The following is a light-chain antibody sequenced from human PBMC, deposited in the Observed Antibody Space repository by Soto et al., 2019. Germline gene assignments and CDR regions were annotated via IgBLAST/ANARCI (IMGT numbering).Light chain of an antibody. CDR1: QSVGGS. J-gene: IGKJ5*01. Sequence: ETVLTQSPGTLSLSPGERATLSCRASQSVGGSLAWYQQRPGQAPRLLVYHTSNRATGIPDRFSASGSGTDFTLTISRLEPEDFAVYYCQQHETLITFGQGTRLEIK. V-gene: IGKV3-20*01. CDR2: HTS. CDR3: QQHETLIT.